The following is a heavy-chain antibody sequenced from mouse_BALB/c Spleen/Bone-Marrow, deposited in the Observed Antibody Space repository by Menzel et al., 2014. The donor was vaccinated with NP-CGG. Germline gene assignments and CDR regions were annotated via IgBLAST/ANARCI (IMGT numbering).Heavy chain of an antibody. J-gene: IGHJ2*01. D-gene: IGHD1-1*01. CDR1: GYIFTEYT. CDR3: ASNYYGSSYLDY. CDR2: INPNNGGT. V-gene: IGHV1-18*01. Sequence: EVQLVESGPELVKPGASVKISCKTSGYIFTEYTMHWVKQSHGKSLEWIGGINPNNGGTSYNQKFKGKATLTVDKSSSTAYMELRSLTSEDSAVYYCASNYYGSSYLDYWGRDTTLTVSS.